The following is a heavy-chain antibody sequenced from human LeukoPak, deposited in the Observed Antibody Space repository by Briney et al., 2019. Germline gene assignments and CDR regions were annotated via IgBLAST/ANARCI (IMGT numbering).Heavy chain of an antibody. D-gene: IGHD6-13*01. J-gene: IGHJ6*03. CDR2: FDPEDGET. V-gene: IGHV1-24*01. CDR1: GYTLTELS. Sequence: ASVKVSCKVSGYTLTELSMHWVRQAPGKGLEWMGGFDPEDGETIYAQKFQGRVTMTEDTSTDTAYMELSSLRSEDTAVYYCASRLQRNSSWYYYYYMDVWGKGTTVTVSS. CDR3: ASRLQRNSSWYYYYYMDV.